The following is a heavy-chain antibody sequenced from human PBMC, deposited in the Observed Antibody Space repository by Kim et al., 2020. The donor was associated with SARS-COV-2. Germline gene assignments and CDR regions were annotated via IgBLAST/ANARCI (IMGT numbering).Heavy chain of an antibody. Sequence: NTNDAQNLQGRVTMTTDTATSTAYMELRSLRSDDTAVYYCAREMASRLDYWGQGTLVTVSS. J-gene: IGHJ4*02. D-gene: IGHD5-12*01. CDR2: NT. V-gene: IGHV1-18*01. CDR3: AREMASRLDY.